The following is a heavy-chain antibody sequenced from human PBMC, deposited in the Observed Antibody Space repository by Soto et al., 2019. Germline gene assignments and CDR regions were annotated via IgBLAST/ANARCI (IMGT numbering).Heavy chain of an antibody. Sequence: QVQLVQSGAEVKKPGSSVKVSCKASGGTFSSYGISWVRQAPGQGLEWMGGIIPIFGSAKYAQKFQGRVTITADESTPTAYMELSSLRSEDTAVYYCAIDYDDRNYYYDRMDVWGQGTTVTVSS. J-gene: IGHJ6*02. CDR2: IIPIFGSA. CDR3: AIDYDDRNYYYDRMDV. D-gene: IGHD4-17*01. V-gene: IGHV1-69*01. CDR1: GGTFSSYG.